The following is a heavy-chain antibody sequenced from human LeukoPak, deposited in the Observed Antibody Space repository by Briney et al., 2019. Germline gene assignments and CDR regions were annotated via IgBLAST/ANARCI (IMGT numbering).Heavy chain of an antibody. J-gene: IGHJ4*02. V-gene: IGHV3-48*02. CDR2: ISSSSSTI. D-gene: IGHD6-6*01. CDR3: AREYSSSSGKALDY. Sequence: PGGSLRLSCAATGLTFSTYSMNWVRQAPGKGLEWVSYISSSSSTIYYADSVKGRFTISRDNAKNSLHLQMNTLRDEDTAVYYCAREYSSSSGKALDYWGQGTLSPSPQ. CDR1: GLTFSTYS.